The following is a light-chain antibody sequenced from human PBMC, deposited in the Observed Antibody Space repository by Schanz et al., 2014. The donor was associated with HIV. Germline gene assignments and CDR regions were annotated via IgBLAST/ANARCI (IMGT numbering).Light chain of an antibody. J-gene: IGLJ3*02. CDR3: QSSDRYNGKV. CDR2: GDN. Sequence: NFMLTQPHSVSESPGKTITISCTRSSGSIASTYVQWYQQRPGSAPTSVIYGDNQRPSGVPDRFSGSIDSSSNSASLTISGLKTEDEADYYCQSSDRYNGKVFGGGTKLTVL. V-gene: IGLV6-57*04. CDR1: SGSIASTY.